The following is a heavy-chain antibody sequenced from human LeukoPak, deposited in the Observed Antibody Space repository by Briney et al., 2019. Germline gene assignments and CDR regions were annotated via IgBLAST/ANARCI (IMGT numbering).Heavy chain of an antibody. Sequence: KPSETLSLTCTVSGYSISSGYYWGWIRQPPGKGLEWIGSIYHSGSTNYNPSLKSRVTISVDTSKNQFSLKLSSVTAADTAVYYCARYSSGWYYYYYYYMDVWGKGTTVTVSS. J-gene: IGHJ6*03. D-gene: IGHD6-19*01. CDR2: IYHSGST. CDR1: GYSISSGYY. CDR3: ARYSSGWYYYYYYYMDV. V-gene: IGHV4-38-2*02.